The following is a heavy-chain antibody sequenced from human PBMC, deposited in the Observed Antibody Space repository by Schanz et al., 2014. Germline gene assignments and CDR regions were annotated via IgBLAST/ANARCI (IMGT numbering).Heavy chain of an antibody. D-gene: IGHD3-22*01. CDR3: AREVGLYDRGWFDP. J-gene: IGHJ5*02. CDR1: GYTFTDYG. Sequence: QVQLVQSGAEVKKPGASVKVSCKASGYTFTDYGLSWVRQAPGQGPEFMGWISTFRNEDTNSAQRFQGRLTMTTDTSTSTAYMELRSLRSDDTAVYYCAREVGLYDRGWFDPWGQGTLVTVSS. CDR2: ISTFRNEDT. V-gene: IGHV1-18*01.